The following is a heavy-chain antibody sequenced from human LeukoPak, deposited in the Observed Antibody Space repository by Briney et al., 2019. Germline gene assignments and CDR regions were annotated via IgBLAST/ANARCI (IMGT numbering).Heavy chain of an antibody. CDR1: GFTFSIYA. D-gene: IGHD6-19*01. CDR3: AKDSGYSSGWNDAFDI. J-gene: IGHJ3*02. CDR2: ISGSGGST. Sequence: GGSLRLSCAASGFTFSIYAMSWVRQAPGKGLEWVSAISGSGGSTYYADSVKGRFTISRDNSKNTLYLQMNSLRAEDTAVYYCAKDSGYSSGWNDAFDIWGQGTMVTVSS. V-gene: IGHV3-23*01.